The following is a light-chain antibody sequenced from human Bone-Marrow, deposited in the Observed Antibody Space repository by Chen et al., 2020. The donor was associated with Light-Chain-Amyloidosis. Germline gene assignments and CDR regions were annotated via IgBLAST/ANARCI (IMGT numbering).Light chain of an antibody. V-gene: IGLV3-21*02. CDR2: DDS. Sequence: SYVLTQPSSVAVAPGQTATIACGGNNIGSTSVHWYQQPPGQAPLLVVYDDSDRPSGIPERLSGSNSGNTATLTISRVEAGDEAEYYCQVWDRSSDRPVFGGGTKLTVL. CDR1: NIGSTS. J-gene: IGLJ3*02. CDR3: QVWDRSSDRPV.